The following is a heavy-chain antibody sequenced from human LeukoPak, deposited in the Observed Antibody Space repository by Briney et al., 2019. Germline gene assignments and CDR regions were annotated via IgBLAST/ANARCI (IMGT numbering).Heavy chain of an antibody. CDR1: GFTFSSHA. Sequence: GGSLRLSCAASGFTFSSHAMHWVRQAPGKGLEWVANIKQDGSEKYYVDSVKGRFTISRDNAERSLYLQMNSLRAEDTAVYYCARGFASGDYGADWGQGTLVTVSS. V-gene: IGHV3-7*01. D-gene: IGHD4-17*01. J-gene: IGHJ4*02. CDR3: ARGFASGDYGAD. CDR2: IKQDGSEK.